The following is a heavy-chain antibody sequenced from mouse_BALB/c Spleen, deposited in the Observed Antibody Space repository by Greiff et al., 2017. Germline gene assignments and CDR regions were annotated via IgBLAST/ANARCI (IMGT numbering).Heavy chain of an antibody. CDR1: GFTFSSFG. J-gene: IGHJ2*01. D-gene: IGHD4-1*01. CDR2: ISSGSSTI. Sequence: DVHLVESGGGLVQPGGSRKLSCAASGFTFSSFGMHWVRQAPEKGLEWVAYISSGSSTIYYADTVKGRFTISRDNPKNTLFLQMTSLRSEDTAMYYCASSLGYWGQGTTLTVSS. V-gene: IGHV5-17*02. CDR3: ASSLGY.